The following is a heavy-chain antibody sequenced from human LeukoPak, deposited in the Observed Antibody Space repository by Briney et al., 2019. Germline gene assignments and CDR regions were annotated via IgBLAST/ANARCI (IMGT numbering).Heavy chain of an antibody. D-gene: IGHD3-9*01. Sequence: GGSLRLSCAASGFTFSSYSMNWVRQAPGKGLEWVSSISSSSSYIYYADSVKGRFTISRDNAKNSLYLQMNSLRAEDTAVYYCARGSLYDILTGPTFDYWGQGTLVTVSS. CDR3: ARGSLYDILTGPTFDY. V-gene: IGHV3-21*01. J-gene: IGHJ4*02. CDR1: GFTFSSYS. CDR2: ISSSSSYI.